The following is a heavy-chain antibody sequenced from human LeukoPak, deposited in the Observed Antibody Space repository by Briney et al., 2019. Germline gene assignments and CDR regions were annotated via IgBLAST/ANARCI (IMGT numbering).Heavy chain of an antibody. CDR3: ARDLGSGWYSGYYYYMDV. CDR1: GYTFTGYY. V-gene: IGHV1-2*02. CDR2: INPNSGGT. J-gene: IGHJ6*03. D-gene: IGHD6-19*01. Sequence: ASVKVSCKASGYTFTGYYMHWVRQAPGQGLEWMGWINPNSGGTNYAQKFQGRVTTTRDTSISTAYMELSRLRSDDTAVYYCARDLGSGWYSGYYYYMDVWGKGTTVTISS.